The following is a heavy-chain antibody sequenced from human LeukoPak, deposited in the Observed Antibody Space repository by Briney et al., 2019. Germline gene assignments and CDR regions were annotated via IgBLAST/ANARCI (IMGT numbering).Heavy chain of an antibody. CDR1: GGSITTTNW. D-gene: IGHD3-3*02. CDR2: ISLTGLT. V-gene: IGHV4-4*02. Sequence: SGTLSLTCGVSGGSITTTNWWSWVRQPPGQGLEWIGEISLTGLTNYNPSLNSRVTMALDTSKNQFSLKLSSVTAADTAVYYCARDPSRHFYYGMDVWGQGTTVTVSS. CDR3: ARDPSRHFYYGMDV. J-gene: IGHJ6*02.